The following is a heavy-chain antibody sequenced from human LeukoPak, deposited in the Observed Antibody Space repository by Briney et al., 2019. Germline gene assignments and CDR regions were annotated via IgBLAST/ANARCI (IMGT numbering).Heavy chain of an antibody. CDR2: ISGSGRTI. CDR3: ARGPAARMDY. V-gene: IGHV3-48*04. CDR1: GFTFSSYG. Sequence: PGRSLRLSCAASGFTFSSYGMHWVRQAPGKGLEWVSYISGSGRTIFHADSVKGRFTISRDNAKDSLYLQMNSLTAEDTAVYYCARGPAARMDYWGQGTLVTVSS. D-gene: IGHD6-6*01. J-gene: IGHJ4*02.